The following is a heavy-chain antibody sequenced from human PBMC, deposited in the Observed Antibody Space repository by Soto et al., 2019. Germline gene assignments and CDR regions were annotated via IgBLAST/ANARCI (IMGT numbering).Heavy chain of an antibody. CDR1: GGSISSSNW. J-gene: IGHJ6*02. D-gene: IGHD3-3*01. CDR3: ARGPVARYYDFWSGQPNYYYYYGMDV. V-gene: IGHV4-4*02. CDR2: IYHSGST. Sequence: SETLSLTCAVSGGSISSSNWWSWVRQPPGKGLEWIGGIYHSGSTNYNPSLKSRVTISVDKSKNQFSLKLSSVTAADTAVYYCARGPVARYYDFWSGQPNYYYYYGMDVWGQGTTVT.